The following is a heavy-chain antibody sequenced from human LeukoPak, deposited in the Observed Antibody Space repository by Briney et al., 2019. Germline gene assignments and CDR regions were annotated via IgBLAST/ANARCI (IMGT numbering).Heavy chain of an antibody. Sequence: RGSLRLSCAASGFTLSNHWMTWVRQVPGRGPEWVANVNQDGSETYYLDSVKGRFTISKDNAKNSLYLQMNSLRAEDTALYHCARNNGMDVWGQGTTVIVSS. CDR2: VNQDGSET. CDR3: ARNNGMDV. V-gene: IGHV3-7*03. CDR1: GFTLSNHW. J-gene: IGHJ6*02.